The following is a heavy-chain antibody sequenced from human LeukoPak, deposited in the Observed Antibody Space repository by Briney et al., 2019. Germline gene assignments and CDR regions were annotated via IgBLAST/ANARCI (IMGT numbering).Heavy chain of an antibody. J-gene: IGHJ3*02. Sequence: SETLSLTCTVSGGSISSGDYYWSWIRQPPGKGLEWIGYIYYSGSTYYNPSLKSRVTISVDTSKNQFSLKLSSVTASDTSVYYCARALTDGAFDIWGQGTMVTVSS. CDR2: IYYSGST. D-gene: IGHD2-8*02. CDR3: ARALTDGAFDI. CDR1: GGSISSGDYY. V-gene: IGHV4-30-4*08.